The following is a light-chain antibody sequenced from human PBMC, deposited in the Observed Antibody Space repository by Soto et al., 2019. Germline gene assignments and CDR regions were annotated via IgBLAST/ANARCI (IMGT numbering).Light chain of an antibody. J-gene: IGKJ1*01. CDR2: GAT. CDR3: QQYGSSGT. Sequence: EILMTQSPATLSVSPGERATLSCRASQSVGRNLAWFQQKPAQAPRLLIYGATIRATGIPARFSGSGSGTDFTLTISRLEPEDFAVYYCQQYGSSGTFGQGTKVDIK. V-gene: IGKV3-20*01. CDR1: QSVGRN.